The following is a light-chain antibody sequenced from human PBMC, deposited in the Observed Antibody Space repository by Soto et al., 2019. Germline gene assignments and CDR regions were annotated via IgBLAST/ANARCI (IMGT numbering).Light chain of an antibody. J-gene: IGKJ4*01. CDR3: QQYNSHDDIA. CDR2: DAS. CDR1: QSITSC. V-gene: IGKV1-5*01. Sequence: DIQITQSPSTLSESVGDRVTISCRASQSITSCLAWYQQKPGKDPNLLIYDASSLQSGVPSRFSGSGSGTEFTLTIISLQPDDSATYYCQQYNSHDDIAFGRGTKVEIK.